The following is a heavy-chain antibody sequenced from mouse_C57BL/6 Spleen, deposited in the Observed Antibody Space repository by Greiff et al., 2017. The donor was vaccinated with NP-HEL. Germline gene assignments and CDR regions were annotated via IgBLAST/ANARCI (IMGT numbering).Heavy chain of an antibody. Sequence: VQLQQSGPELVKPGASVKIPCKASGYTFTDYNMDWVKQSHGKSLEWIGDINPNNGGTIYNQKFKGKATLTVDKSSSTAYMELRSLTSEDTAVYYCARRGHYYGSSYGYFDVWGTGTTVTVSS. D-gene: IGHD1-1*01. CDR3: ARRGHYYGSSYGYFDV. J-gene: IGHJ1*03. CDR1: GYTFTDYN. CDR2: INPNNGGT. V-gene: IGHV1-18*01.